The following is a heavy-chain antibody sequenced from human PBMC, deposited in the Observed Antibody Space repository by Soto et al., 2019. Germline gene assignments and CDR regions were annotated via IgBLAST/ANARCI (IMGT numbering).Heavy chain of an antibody. CDR2: IWYDGSNK. D-gene: IGHD1-26*01. V-gene: IGHV3-33*01. J-gene: IGHJ3*02. CDR3: ARELYSGSSPYLNDAFDI. CDR1: GFTFSSYG. Sequence: QVQLVESGGGVVQPGRSLRLSCAASGFTFSSYGMHWVRQAPGKGLEWVAVIWYDGSNKDYADSVKGRFTISRDNSKNPLYLQMNSLRAEDTAVYYCARELYSGSSPYLNDAFDIWGQGTMVTVSS.